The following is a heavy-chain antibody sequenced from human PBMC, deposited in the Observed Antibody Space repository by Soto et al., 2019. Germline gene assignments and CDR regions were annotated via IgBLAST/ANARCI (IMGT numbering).Heavy chain of an antibody. J-gene: IGHJ6*02. CDR1: GGSISSSSYY. CDR2: IYYSGST. V-gene: IGHV4-39*01. Sequence: SETLCLTCTVSGGSISSSSYYWGWIRQPPGKGLEWIGSIYYSGSTYYNPSLKSRVTISVDTSKNQFSLKLSSVTAADTAVYYCASWLRSKVTIFGVLSSGYYYYGMDVWGQGTTVTVSS. D-gene: IGHD3-3*01. CDR3: ASWLRSKVTIFGVLSSGYYYYGMDV.